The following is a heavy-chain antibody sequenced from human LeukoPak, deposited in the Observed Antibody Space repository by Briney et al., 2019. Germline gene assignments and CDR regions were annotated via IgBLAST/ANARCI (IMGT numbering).Heavy chain of an antibody. D-gene: IGHD3-3*01. J-gene: IGHJ4*02. Sequence: GGSLRLSCAASGFIFTNYWMTWVRQAPGKGLEWVATIKEDGSDKHYVDSVKGRFTIARDNAKNSLFLQMSSLRADDTAVYYCATWGSILGVTFFDYWGQGTLVTVSS. V-gene: IGHV3-7*01. CDR2: IKEDGSDK. CDR1: GFIFTNYW. CDR3: ATWGSILGVTFFDY.